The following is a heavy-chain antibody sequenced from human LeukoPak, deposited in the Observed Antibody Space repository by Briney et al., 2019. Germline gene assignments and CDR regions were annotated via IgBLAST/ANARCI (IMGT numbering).Heavy chain of an antibody. D-gene: IGHD2-15*01. CDR2: ISDSGGST. J-gene: IGHJ6*02. CDR3: VRGYSFGPYGMDV. V-gene: IGHV3-64D*09. CDR1: GFPFSSYA. Sequence: GGSLRLSCSASGFPFSSYAMHWVRQAPGKGLGYVSAISDSGGSTYYADSVKGRFTISRDNSKNTLYLQMSSLRAVDTAVYFCVRGYSFGPYGMDVWGQGTTVTVSS.